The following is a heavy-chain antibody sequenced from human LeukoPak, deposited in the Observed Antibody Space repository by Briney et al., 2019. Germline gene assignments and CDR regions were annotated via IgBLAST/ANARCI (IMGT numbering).Heavy chain of an antibody. CDR1: GGTFSSYA. D-gene: IGHD3-10*01. J-gene: IGHJ4*02. CDR2: IIPIFGTA. V-gene: IGHV1-69*13. Sequence: SVKVSCKASGGTFSSYAISWVRQASGQGLEWMGGIIPIFGTANYAQKFQGRVTITADESTSTAYMELSSLRSEDTAVYYCARTGSGSYYLDYWGQGTLVTVSS. CDR3: ARTGSGSYYLDY.